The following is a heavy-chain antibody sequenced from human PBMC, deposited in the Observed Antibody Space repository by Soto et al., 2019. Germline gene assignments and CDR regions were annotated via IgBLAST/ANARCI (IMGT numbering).Heavy chain of an antibody. CDR2: IIPIFGTA. CDR3: AREDPTTVTTPANYHYYGMDV. J-gene: IGHJ6*02. CDR1: GGTFSSYA. Sequence: QVQLVQSGAEVKKPGSSVKVSCKASGGTFSSYAISWVRQAPGQGLEWMGGIIPIFGTANYAQKFQGRVTITADESTSTAYMELSSLRSEDTAVYYCAREDPTTVTTPANYHYYGMDVWGQGTTVTVSS. D-gene: IGHD4-17*01. V-gene: IGHV1-69*01.